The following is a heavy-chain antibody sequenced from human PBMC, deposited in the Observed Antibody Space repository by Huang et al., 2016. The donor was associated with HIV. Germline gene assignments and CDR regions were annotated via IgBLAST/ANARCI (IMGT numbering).Heavy chain of an antibody. Sequence: LVESGGGLVQPGGSLRLSCGGSTVTFTAYWLTWVSQPPGKGMEWVARIRQDVSEKFYLDSVKGRFNISRDNGKKVLFLDMTSLQVDDTATYFCVTKASAMDVWGQGTTVIVSS. D-gene: IGHD2-8*01. CDR3: VTKASAMDV. CDR1: TVTFTAYW. V-gene: IGHV3-7*01. CDR2: IRQDVSEK. J-gene: IGHJ6*02.